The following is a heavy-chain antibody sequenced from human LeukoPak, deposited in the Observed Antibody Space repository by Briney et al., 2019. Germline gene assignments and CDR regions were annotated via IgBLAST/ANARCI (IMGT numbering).Heavy chain of an antibody. J-gene: IGHJ4*02. Sequence: GGSLRLSCAASGFTVSSNYMSWVRQAPGKGLEWVSVIYSGGSTYYADSVKGRFTISRDNSKNTLYLQMNSLRAEDTAIYYCARQSGTMVTTRFDYWGQGTLVTVSS. D-gene: IGHD4-17*01. CDR2: IYSGGST. V-gene: IGHV3-66*04. CDR3: ARQSGTMVTTRFDY. CDR1: GFTVSSNY.